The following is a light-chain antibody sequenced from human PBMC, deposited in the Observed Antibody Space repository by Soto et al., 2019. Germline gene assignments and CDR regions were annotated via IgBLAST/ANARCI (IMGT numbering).Light chain of an antibody. CDR2: DVT. Sequence: QSVLTQPRSVSGSPGQSVTISCTGTNSDVGTYNYVSWYQQHPGKAPKLMIYDVTKRPSGVPDRFSGSKSGNTASLTISGLQADDEADYYCCSYAGRYIYVFGTGTKLTVL. CDR1: NSDVGTYNY. J-gene: IGLJ1*01. V-gene: IGLV2-11*01. CDR3: CSYAGRYIYV.